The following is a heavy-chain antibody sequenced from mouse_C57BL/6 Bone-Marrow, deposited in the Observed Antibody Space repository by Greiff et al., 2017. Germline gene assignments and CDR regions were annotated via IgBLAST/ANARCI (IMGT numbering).Heavy chain of an antibody. CDR1: GFNIKNTY. CDR2: IDPANGNT. Sequence: VQLKESVAELVRPGASVKLSCTASGFNIKNTYMHWVKQRPEQGLEWIGRIDPANGNTKYAPKFQGKATITADTSSNTAYLTLSRLTSEDTAIYYGAFWDLYYFDDWGQGTTLTVSS. D-gene: IGHD4-1*01. V-gene: IGHV14-3*01. CDR3: AFWDLYYFDD. J-gene: IGHJ2*01.